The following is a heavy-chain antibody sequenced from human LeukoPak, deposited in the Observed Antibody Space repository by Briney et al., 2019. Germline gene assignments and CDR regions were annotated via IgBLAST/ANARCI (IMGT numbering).Heavy chain of an antibody. V-gene: IGHV1-46*01. CDR2: INPSGGST. J-gene: IGHJ1*01. D-gene: IGHD3-22*01. CDR1: GYTFTSYY. Sequence: ASVKVSCKASGYTFTSYYMHWVRQAPGQGLEWMGIINPSGGSTSYAQKFQGRVTMTRDTSTSTVYMELSSLRSEDTAVYYCAREVVDYYDSSGYSIGSFQHWGQGTLVTVSS. CDR3: AREVVDYYDSSGYSIGSFQH.